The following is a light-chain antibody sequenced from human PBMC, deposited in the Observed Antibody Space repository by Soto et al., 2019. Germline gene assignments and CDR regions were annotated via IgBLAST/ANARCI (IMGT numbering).Light chain of an antibody. V-gene: IGKV1-6*01. CDR3: LQDHNYPLT. CDR1: QGIGND. Sequence: AIQMTQSPSSLSVSVGDRVTITCRVSQGIGNDVGWYQQKPGKAPKLLIYAASIVQSGVPSRFSGSRSGTDFTLTISSLQPEDFATYYCLQDHNYPLTFGGGTKVEIK. CDR2: AAS. J-gene: IGKJ4*01.